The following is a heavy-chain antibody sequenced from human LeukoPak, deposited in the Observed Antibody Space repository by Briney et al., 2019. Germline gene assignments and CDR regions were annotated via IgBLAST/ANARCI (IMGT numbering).Heavy chain of an antibody. J-gene: IGHJ6*03. CDR3: ARDGVGEYSSGWYAYYYYMDV. Sequence: SETLSLTCTVSGGSISSYYWSWIRQPAGKGLEWIGRIYTSGSTNYNPSLKSRVTMSVDTSKNQFSLKLSSVTAADTAVYYCARDGVGEYSSGWYAYYYYMDVWGKGTTVTVSS. CDR1: GGSISSYY. V-gene: IGHV4-4*07. CDR2: IYTSGST. D-gene: IGHD6-19*01.